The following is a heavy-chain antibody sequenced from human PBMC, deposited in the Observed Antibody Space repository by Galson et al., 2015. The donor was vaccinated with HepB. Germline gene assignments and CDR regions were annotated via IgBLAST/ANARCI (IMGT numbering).Heavy chain of an antibody. Sequence: SLRLSCAASGFTFSSYAMHWVRQAPGKGLEWVAVISYDGSNKYYADSVKGRFTISRDNSKNTLYLQMNSLRAEDTAVYYCARERSSWWGFDYWGQGTLVTVSS. J-gene: IGHJ4*02. V-gene: IGHV3-30-3*01. CDR2: ISYDGSNK. CDR3: ARERSSWWGFDY. D-gene: IGHD6-13*01. CDR1: GFTFSSYA.